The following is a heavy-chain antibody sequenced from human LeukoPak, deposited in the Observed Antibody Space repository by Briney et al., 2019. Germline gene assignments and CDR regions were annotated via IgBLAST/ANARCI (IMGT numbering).Heavy chain of an antibody. J-gene: IGHJ4*02. CDR2: INHSGST. Sequence: SETLSLTCAVYGGSFSGYYWSWIRQPPGKGLEWIGEINHSGSTNYNPSLKSRVTISVDTSKNQFSLKLSSVTAADTAVYYCATMKQQLAYRIFDYWGQGTLVTVSS. V-gene: IGHV4-34*01. D-gene: IGHD6-13*01. CDR1: GGSFSGYY. CDR3: ATMKQQLAYRIFDY.